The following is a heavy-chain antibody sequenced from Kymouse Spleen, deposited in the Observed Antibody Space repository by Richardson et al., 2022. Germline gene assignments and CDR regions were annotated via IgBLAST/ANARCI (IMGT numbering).Heavy chain of an antibody. Sequence: QVQLQQWGAGLLKPSETLSLTCAVYGGSFSGYYWSWIRQPPGKGLEWIGEINHSGSTNYNPSLKSRVTISVDTSKNQFSLKLSSVTAADTAVYYCARGYDILTGYYTYYYGMDVWGQGTTVTVSS. CDR2: INHSGST. D-gene: IGHD3-9*01. CDR1: GGSFSGYY. V-gene: IGHV4-34*01. CDR3: ARGYDILTGYYTYYYGMDV. J-gene: IGHJ6*02.